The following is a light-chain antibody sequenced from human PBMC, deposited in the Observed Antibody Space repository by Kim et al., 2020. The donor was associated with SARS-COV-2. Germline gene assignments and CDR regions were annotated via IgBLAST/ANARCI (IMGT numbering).Light chain of an antibody. V-gene: IGLV3-19*01. J-gene: IGLJ2*01. Sequence: SSELTQDPAVSVALGQTVRITCQGDSLRSYYATWYQQKPGQAPIVVIYGKNNRPSGIPDRFSGSSSGDTASLTITGTQAGDEADYYCTSRGSNDNVLFGGGTKLTVL. CDR2: GKN. CDR3: TSRGSNDNVL. CDR1: SLRSYY.